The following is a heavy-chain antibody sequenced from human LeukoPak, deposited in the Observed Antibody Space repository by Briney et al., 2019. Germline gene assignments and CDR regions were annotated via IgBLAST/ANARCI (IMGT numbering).Heavy chain of an antibody. CDR3: AKGPLIEVAGTTWDY. Sequence: PGGSLRLSCAASRFTFSSYAMSWVRQAPGKGPEWVSAISGSGGSIYYADSVKGRFTISRDNSKNTLYLQMNSLRAEDTAVYYCAKGPLIEVAGTTWDYWGQGTLVTVSS. J-gene: IGHJ4*02. V-gene: IGHV3-23*01. CDR2: ISGSGGSI. CDR1: RFTFSSYA. D-gene: IGHD6-19*01.